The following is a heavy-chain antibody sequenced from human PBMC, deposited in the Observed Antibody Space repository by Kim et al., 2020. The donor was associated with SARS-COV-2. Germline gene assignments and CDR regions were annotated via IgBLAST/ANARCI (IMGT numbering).Heavy chain of an antibody. J-gene: IGHJ5*02. D-gene: IGHD3-22*01. CDR1: GGSFSGYY. Sequence: SETLSLTCAVYGGSFSGYYWSWIRQPPGKGLEWIGEINHSGSTNYNPSLKSRVTISVDTSKNQFSLKLSSVTAADTAVYYCARLFYYDSSGYYWGVSRWFDPWGQGTLVTVSS. CDR3: ARLFYYDSSGYYWGVSRWFDP. V-gene: IGHV4-34*01. CDR2: INHSGST.